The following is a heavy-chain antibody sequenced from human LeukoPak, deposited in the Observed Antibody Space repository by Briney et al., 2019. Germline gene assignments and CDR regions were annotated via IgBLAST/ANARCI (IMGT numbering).Heavy chain of an antibody. CDR2: IIPILGTA. Sequence: ASVKVSCKASGGTFSSYAISWVRQAPGQGLEWMGRIIPILGTANYAQKFQGRVTITTDESTSTAYMELSSLRAEDTAVYYCASEALGYCSGGSCYHDAFDIWGQGTMVTVSS. CDR1: GGTFSSYA. D-gene: IGHD2-15*01. CDR3: ASEALGYCSGGSCYHDAFDI. J-gene: IGHJ3*02. V-gene: IGHV1-69*11.